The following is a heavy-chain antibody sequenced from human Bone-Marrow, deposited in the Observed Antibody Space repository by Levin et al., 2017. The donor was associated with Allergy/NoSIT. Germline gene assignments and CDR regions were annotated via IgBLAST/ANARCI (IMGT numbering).Heavy chain of an antibody. CDR2: ISDDAAQT. CDR1: GFTLSSFA. CDR3: ARDGSAMATFGMDV. Sequence: GESLKISCAASGFTLSSFAMNWVRQAPGKGPEWVALISDDAAQTYYADSVRGRFTISRDNSRNTLFLQMDSLRGEGTAMYYCARDGSAMATFGMDVWGLGTTVIVS. D-gene: IGHD5-24*01. V-gene: IGHV3-30*03. J-gene: IGHJ6*02.